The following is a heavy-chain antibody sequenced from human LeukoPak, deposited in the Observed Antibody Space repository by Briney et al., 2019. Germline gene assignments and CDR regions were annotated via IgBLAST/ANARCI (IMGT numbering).Heavy chain of an antibody. J-gene: IGHJ4*02. V-gene: IGHV3-11*05. CDR3: ARETRSGSKTYEF. Sequence: NPGGSLRLSRAASGFIFSDYYMTWIRQAPGKGLEWVSYISSGSDFITYADSVKGRFTISRDNAKNSLYLHMNSLGADDMAVYYCARETRSGSKTYEFWGQGTLVTVSS. D-gene: IGHD3-3*01. CDR2: ISSGSDFI. CDR1: GFIFSDYY.